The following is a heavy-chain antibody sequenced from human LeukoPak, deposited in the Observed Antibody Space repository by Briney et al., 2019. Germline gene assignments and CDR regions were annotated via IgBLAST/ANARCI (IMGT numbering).Heavy chain of an antibody. Sequence: KPSETLSLTCTVSGGSISSYYWSWIRQPPGKGLEWIGYIYYSGSTNYNPSLKGRVTISVDTSKNQFSLKLSSVTAEDTAVYYCARGIAKTTLNAFDLWGQGTMVTVSS. J-gene: IGHJ3*01. CDR3: ARGIAKTTLNAFDL. CDR2: IYYSGST. CDR1: GGSISSYY. V-gene: IGHV4-59*01. D-gene: IGHD4-11*01.